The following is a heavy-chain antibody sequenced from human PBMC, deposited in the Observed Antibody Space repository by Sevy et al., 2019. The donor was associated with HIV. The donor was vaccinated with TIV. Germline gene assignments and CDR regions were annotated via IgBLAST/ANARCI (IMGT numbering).Heavy chain of an antibody. D-gene: IGHD2-2*01. Sequence: GGSLRLSCAASGFTVSSNYMSWVRQAPGKGLEWVSVIYSGGSTYYADSVKGRFTISRDNSKNTLYLQMNSLRAEDTAVYYCARVRAAASFDNWGQGTLVTVSS. CDR1: GFTVSSNY. CDR3: ARVRAAASFDN. J-gene: IGHJ4*02. CDR2: IYSGGST. V-gene: IGHV3-53*01.